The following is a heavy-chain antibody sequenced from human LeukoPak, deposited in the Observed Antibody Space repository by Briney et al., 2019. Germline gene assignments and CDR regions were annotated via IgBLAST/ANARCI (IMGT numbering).Heavy chain of an antibody. CDR2: GYTSGST. J-gene: IGHJ5*02. CDR3: ATSRFSGGLGRFDP. V-gene: IGHV4-61*02. D-gene: IGHD3-10*01. CDR1: GGSISSGTYY. Sequence: SETLFLTCTVSGGSISSGTYYWNWIRQPAGKGLEWIGRGYTSGSTNYNPSLKSRVTISVDTSKNQFSLNLSSVTAADTAVYYCATSRFSGGLGRFDPWCQGTLVTVSS.